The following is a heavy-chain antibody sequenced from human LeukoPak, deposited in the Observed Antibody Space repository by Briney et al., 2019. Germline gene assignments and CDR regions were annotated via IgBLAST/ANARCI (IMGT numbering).Heavy chain of an antibody. CDR2: MSPTTGNT. Sequence: ASVKVSCKASGYTFTNFDINWVRQATGQGLEWLGWMSPTTGNTGYAQKFQGRVTMTRDTSISTAYMELSILRSEDTAVYYCARGEAVMGIYWGQGTPVTVSS. V-gene: IGHV1-8*01. CDR3: ARGEAVMGIY. J-gene: IGHJ4*02. CDR1: GYTFTNFD. D-gene: IGHD2-8*01.